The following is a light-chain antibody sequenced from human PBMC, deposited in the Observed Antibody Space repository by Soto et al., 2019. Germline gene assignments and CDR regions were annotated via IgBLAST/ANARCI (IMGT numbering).Light chain of an antibody. V-gene: IGKV3-15*01. CDR2: GAI. CDR1: QTIVNN. J-gene: IGKJ4*01. CDR3: QQYNKWPLT. Sequence: EIVMTQSPATLSVSPGEGATLSCRSSQTIVNNLAWYQQKPGQAPRLLIYGAITRATNVPARFSGRGSGTEFTLTISSLQSEDSAVYHCQQYNKWPLTFGGGTKVDI.